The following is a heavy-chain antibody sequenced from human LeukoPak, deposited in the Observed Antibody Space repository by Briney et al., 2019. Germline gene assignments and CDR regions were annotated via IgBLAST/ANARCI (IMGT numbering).Heavy chain of an antibody. J-gene: IGHJ4*02. Sequence: SETLSLTCTVSGGSISSYYWSWIRQPAGKGLELIGRIYTSGSTNYNPSLKSRVTMSVDTSKNQFSLKLSSVTAADTAVYYCARGGYYYGSGSYYFDYWGQGTLVTVSS. CDR1: GGSISSYY. D-gene: IGHD3-10*01. CDR2: IYTSGST. CDR3: ARGGYYYGSGSYYFDY. V-gene: IGHV4-4*07.